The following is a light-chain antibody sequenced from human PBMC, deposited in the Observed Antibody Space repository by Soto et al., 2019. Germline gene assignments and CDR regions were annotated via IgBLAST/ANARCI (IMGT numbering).Light chain of an antibody. CDR3: HQYGRSPPIT. Sequence: EMVLTQSPGTLSLSPGERATLSCRASQSVSSNYLAWYQQKPGQPPRLLIYGASSRATGIPDRFSGSGSGPDFTLPITRLEPEDLAGYYCHQYGRSPPITFGQGTRLEIK. CDR2: GAS. J-gene: IGKJ5*01. CDR1: QSVSSNY. V-gene: IGKV3-20*01.